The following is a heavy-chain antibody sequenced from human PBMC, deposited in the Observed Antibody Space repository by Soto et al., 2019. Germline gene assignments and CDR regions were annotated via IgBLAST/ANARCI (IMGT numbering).Heavy chain of an antibody. V-gene: IGHV3-30-3*01. J-gene: IGHJ4*02. CDR2: ISYDGSNK. Sequence: HPGGSLRLSCAASGFTFSSYAMHWVRQAPGKGLEWVAVISYDGSNKYYADSVKGRFTISRDNSKNTLYLQMNSLRAEDTAVYYCARTRGYSYGTPLDYWGQGTLVTVSS. D-gene: IGHD5-18*01. CDR3: ARTRGYSYGTPLDY. CDR1: GFTFSSYA.